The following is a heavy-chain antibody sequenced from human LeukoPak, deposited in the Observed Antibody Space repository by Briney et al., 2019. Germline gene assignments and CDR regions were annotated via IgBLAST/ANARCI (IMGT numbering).Heavy chain of an antibody. D-gene: IGHD3-22*01. V-gene: IGHV4-31*03. CDR2: IYYSGST. J-gene: IGHJ4*02. Sequence: SQTLSLTCTVSGGSISSGGYYWSWIRQHPGKGLEWIGYIYYSGSTNYNPSLKSRVTISVDTSKNQFSLKLSSVTAADTAVYYCARGRTRRHYYDSSGYYAGCPPFDYWGQGTLVTVSS. CDR1: GGSISSGGYY. CDR3: ARGRTRRHYYDSSGYYAGCPPFDY.